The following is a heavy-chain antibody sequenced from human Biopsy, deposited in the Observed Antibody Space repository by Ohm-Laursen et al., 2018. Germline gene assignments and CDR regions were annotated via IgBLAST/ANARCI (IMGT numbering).Heavy chain of an antibody. J-gene: IGHJ6*02. CDR3: ARATNSTGWPYYYFYGMDV. V-gene: IGHV4-59*01. D-gene: IGHD2/OR15-2a*01. CDR2: IYYSGST. CDR1: GGSISSDY. Sequence: GTLSLTCAVSGGSISSDYWSWIRQTPGEGLEWIGYIYYSGSTNYNPSLKSRVTISVDTSKNQFSLRLNSVTAADTAVYYCARATNSTGWPYYYFYGMDVWGQGTTVTVSS.